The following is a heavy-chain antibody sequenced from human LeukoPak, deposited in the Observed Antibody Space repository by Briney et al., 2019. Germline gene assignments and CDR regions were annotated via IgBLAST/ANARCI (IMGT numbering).Heavy chain of an antibody. CDR1: GFTFSTYA. J-gene: IGHJ4*02. CDR3: ARGIDY. V-gene: IGHV3-23*01. CDR2: ITGSGDGT. Sequence: GGSLRLSCAASGFTFSTYAMTWVRQAPGKGLEWVSSITGSGDGTSAADSVKGRFSISRDNSKNTLYLQMNSLRVEDTAVYYCARGIDYWGRGTLVTVSS.